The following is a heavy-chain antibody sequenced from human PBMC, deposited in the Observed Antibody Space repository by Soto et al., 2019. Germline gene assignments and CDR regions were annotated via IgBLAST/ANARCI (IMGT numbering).Heavy chain of an antibody. V-gene: IGHV4-39*01. CDR3: ASMPYYDFWSGYYRPYYYGMDV. Sequence: PSETLSLTCTVSGGSISSSSYYWGWIRQPPGKGLEWIGSIYYSGSTYYNTSLKSRVTISVDTSKNQFSLKLSSVTAADTAVYYCASMPYYDFWSGYYRPYYYGMDVWGQGTTVT. D-gene: IGHD3-3*01. J-gene: IGHJ6*02. CDR2: IYYSGST. CDR1: GGSISSSSYY.